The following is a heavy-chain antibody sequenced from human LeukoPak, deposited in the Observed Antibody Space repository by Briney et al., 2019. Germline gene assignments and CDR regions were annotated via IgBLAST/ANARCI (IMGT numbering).Heavy chain of an antibody. J-gene: IGHJ4*02. CDR1: GFTFSSNW. Sequence: PGGSLRLSCAASGFTFSSNWMSWVRQAPGKGLEWVANIKQDGSEKYYVDSVKGRFTISRDNAKNSLYLQMNSLRGEDTAVYYCARDWYYGSGSYYDYWGQGTLVTVSS. CDR2: IKQDGSEK. D-gene: IGHD3-10*01. V-gene: IGHV3-7*01. CDR3: ARDWYYGSGSYYDY.